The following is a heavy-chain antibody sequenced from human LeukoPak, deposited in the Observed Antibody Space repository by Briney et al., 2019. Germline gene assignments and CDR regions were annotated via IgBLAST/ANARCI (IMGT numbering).Heavy chain of an antibody. CDR2: MNPNSGNT. CDR1: GYTFTSYD. V-gene: IGHV1-8*01. Sequence: ASVKVSCKTCGYTFTSYDINWVRQATGQGLEWMGRMNPNSGNTVYAQKFQGRVIMTRNTSTTTAYMEMSGLRSEDTAVYYCARGDMAAVPGYYYYYMDVWGKGTTVIVSS. CDR3: ARGDMAAVPGYYYYYMDV. D-gene: IGHD6-13*01. J-gene: IGHJ6*03.